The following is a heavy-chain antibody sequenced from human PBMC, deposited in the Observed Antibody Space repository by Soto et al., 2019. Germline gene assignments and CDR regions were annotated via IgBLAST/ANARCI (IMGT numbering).Heavy chain of an antibody. J-gene: IGHJ5*02. CDR2: LYYGGST. CDR1: GGSINGDDSF. CDR3: ARQLPVGATSWFDP. Sequence: PSETLSLTCSVSGGSINGDDSFWGWVRQSPGKGLEWIGSLYYGGSTFYNPSLKSRVTISLDTSKNQFSLRLTSVTAADTAIYYCARQLPVGATSWFDPWGQGTLVTVSS. D-gene: IGHD1-26*01. V-gene: IGHV4-39*01.